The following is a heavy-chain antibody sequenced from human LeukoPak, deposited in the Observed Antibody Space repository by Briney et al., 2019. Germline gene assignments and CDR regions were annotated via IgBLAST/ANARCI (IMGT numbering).Heavy chain of an antibody. Sequence: PGGSLRLSCAASGFTFSSYSMNWVRQAPGKGLEWVSSISSSSSYIYYADSVKGRFTISRDNAKNSLYLQMNSLRAEDTAVYYCARDLGIAVAGTGDYWGQGTLVTVSS. D-gene: IGHD6-19*01. J-gene: IGHJ4*02. V-gene: IGHV3-21*01. CDR1: GFTFSSYS. CDR3: ARDLGIAVAGTGDY. CDR2: ISSSSSYI.